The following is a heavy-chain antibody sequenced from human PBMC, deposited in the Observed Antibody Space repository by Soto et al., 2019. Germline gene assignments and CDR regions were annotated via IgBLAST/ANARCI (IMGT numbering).Heavy chain of an antibody. J-gene: IGHJ5*02. D-gene: IGHD4-17*01. V-gene: IGHV1-18*01. CDR2: ISAYNGNT. Sequence: ASVKVSCKASGYTFTDYGISWVRQAPGQGLEWMGWISAYNGNTNYAQKFQGRVTMTTDTSTSTAYMEVSSLRSEDTAVYYCTKGTTVSNWFDPWGQGTLVTVSS. CDR1: GYTFTDYG. CDR3: TKGTTVSNWFDP.